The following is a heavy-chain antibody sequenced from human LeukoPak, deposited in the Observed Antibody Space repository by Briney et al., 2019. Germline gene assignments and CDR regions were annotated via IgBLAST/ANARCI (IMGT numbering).Heavy chain of an antibody. CDR3: GRGMRDYYGLDY. CDR2: ISSGGSET. V-gene: IGHV3-30*12. CDR1: GFTFNRYV. D-gene: IGHD3-10*01. Sequence: GGSLRLSCAASGFTFNRYVMHWVRLPPGKGLDWVAFISSGGSETYYADSVKGRFTISRDNSKNTLFLQMNRLTVEDTAVYYCGRGMRDYYGLDYWGQGILVTVSS. J-gene: IGHJ4*02.